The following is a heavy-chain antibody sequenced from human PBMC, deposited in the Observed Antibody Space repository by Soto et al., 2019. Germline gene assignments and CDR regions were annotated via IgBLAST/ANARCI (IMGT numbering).Heavy chain of an antibody. CDR1: GGTLSDYA. V-gene: IGHV1-69*01. J-gene: IGHJ6*02. Sequence: ASLKVSCKASGGTLSDYAISWVRQAPGQGLEWMGGIIPMFGAVNYAQRFQGRVTITADEATSTAYVELRSLRSDDTAFYYCARSAMAGDYYYYGMDVWGRGTTVTVSS. D-gene: IGHD6-19*01. CDR3: ARSAMAGDYYYYGMDV. CDR2: IIPMFGAV.